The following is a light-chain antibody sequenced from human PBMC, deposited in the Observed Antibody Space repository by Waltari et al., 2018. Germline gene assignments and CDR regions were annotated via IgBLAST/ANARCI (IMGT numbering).Light chain of an antibody. Sequence: DIQMTQSPSSLSASVGDRVTITCQASQDINNYLNWYQQKPGTAPKLLIYDASNLETGVPSRFSGSGSGTDFTFTISSLQPEDIATYYCQQYDNPPYTFGQGTKLEIK. V-gene: IGKV1-33*01. CDR2: DAS. J-gene: IGKJ2*01. CDR1: QDINNY. CDR3: QQYDNPPYT.